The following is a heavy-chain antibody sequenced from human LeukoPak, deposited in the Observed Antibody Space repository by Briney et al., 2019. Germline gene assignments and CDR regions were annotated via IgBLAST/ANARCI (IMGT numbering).Heavy chain of an antibody. V-gene: IGHV3-48*03. J-gene: IGHJ3*02. CDR3: ARGRRPDAFDS. Sequence: GGSLRLSCAASGFTFSSYDMYWVRQAPGEGLEWVSYISSSGTTTHYGDSVKRRFTISRDNAKNSLYLQMNSLRAEDTAVYYCARGRRPDAFDSWGQGTRVTVSS. CDR2: ISSSGTTT. CDR1: GFTFSSYD.